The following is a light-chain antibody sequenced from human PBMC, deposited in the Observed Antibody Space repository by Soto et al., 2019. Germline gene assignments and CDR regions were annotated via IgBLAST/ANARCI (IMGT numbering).Light chain of an antibody. J-gene: IGKJ1*01. CDR1: QTISSY. CDR2: AAS. Sequence: DIQMTQSPSSLSASVGDRVTITCRASQTISSYLNWYHQKPVKAPKLLIYAASTLQSGVPSRFSASGSGTDFTLTISSLQPEDFATYYCQQSYSTLGTFGQGTKVDI. V-gene: IGKV1-39*01. CDR3: QQSYSTLGT.